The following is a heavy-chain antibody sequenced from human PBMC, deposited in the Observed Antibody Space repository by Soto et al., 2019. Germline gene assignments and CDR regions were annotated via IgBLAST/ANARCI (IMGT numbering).Heavy chain of an antibody. V-gene: IGHV3-30-3*01. CDR1: GFTFSSYA. J-gene: IGHJ4*02. CDR3: ARDRLTKGATSLDY. Sequence: QTGGSLRLSCAASGFTFSSYAMHWVRQAPGKGLEWVAVISYDGSNKYYADSVKGRFTISRDNSKNTLYLQMNSLRAEDTAVYYCARDRLTKGATSLDYWGQGTLVTVSS. D-gene: IGHD1-26*01. CDR2: ISYDGSNK.